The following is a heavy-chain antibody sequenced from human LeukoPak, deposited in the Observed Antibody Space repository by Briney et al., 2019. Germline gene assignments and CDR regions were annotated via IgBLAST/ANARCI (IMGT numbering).Heavy chain of an antibody. D-gene: IGHD3-10*01. J-gene: IGHJ4*02. Sequence: ASVKVSCKASGYTFTSYAMNWVRQAPGQGLEWMGWINTNTGNTTYAQGFTGRFVFSLDTSVSTAYLQISSLKAEDTAVYYCARDPRWYYGSGISGREYFDYWGQGTLVTVSS. CDR3: ARDPRWYYGSGISGREYFDY. CDR2: INTNTGNT. CDR1: GYTFTSYA. V-gene: IGHV7-4-1*02.